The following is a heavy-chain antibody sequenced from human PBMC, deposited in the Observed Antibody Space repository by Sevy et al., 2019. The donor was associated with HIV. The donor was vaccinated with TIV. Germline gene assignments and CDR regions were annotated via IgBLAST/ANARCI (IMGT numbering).Heavy chain of an antibody. CDR2: TRNKADSYTT. V-gene: IGHV3-72*01. CDR1: GFTFSDHY. D-gene: IGHD6-13*01. Sequence: GGSLRLSCAASGFTFSDHYMEWGRQAPGKGLEWVGRTRNKADSYTTEYAASVKGRFTISSDDSKNSLYLQMNSLKTEDTAVYYCATHAGIAAAGRVFDYWGQGTLVTVSS. J-gene: IGHJ4*02. CDR3: ATHAGIAAAGRVFDY.